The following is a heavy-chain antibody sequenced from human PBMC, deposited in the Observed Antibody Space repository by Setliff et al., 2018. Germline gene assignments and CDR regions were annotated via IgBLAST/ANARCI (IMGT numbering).Heavy chain of an antibody. CDR2: IYTSGST. V-gene: IGHV4-4*07. CDR1: GGSISNYY. D-gene: IGHD3-16*02. J-gene: IGHJ4*02. Sequence: SETLSLTCTVSGGSISNYYWSWIRQPAGKGLEWIGRIYTSGSTNYNPSLKSRVTISVDTSRNQFSLKLNSVTAADMAVYYCERGETTYYDYVWGSYRYWTGGYFDYWGQGTLVTVSS. CDR3: ERGETTYYDYVWGSYRYWTGGYFDY.